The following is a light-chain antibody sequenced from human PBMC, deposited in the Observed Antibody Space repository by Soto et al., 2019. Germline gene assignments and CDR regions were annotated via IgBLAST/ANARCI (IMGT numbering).Light chain of an antibody. Sequence: QSALTQPPSASGSPGQSVTISCTGTSSDVGGYNYVSWYQQHPGKAPKLMTYEVSKRPSGVPDRFSGSKSGNTASLTVSGLQAEYEADYYCSSYAGSNTHVFGPVTKVTDL. V-gene: IGLV2-8*01. CDR2: EVS. J-gene: IGLJ1*01. CDR1: SSDVGGYNY. CDR3: SSYAGSNTHV.